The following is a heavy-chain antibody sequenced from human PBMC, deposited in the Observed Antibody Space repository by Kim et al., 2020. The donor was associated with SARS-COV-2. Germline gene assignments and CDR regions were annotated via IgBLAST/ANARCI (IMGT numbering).Heavy chain of an antibody. D-gene: IGHD4-17*01. J-gene: IGHJ6*02. CDR2: INYSGSAT. CDR1: GFTFNTYA. V-gene: IGHV3-23*01. CDR3: AKSTVASTLRKGLDV. Sequence: GGSLRLSCAASGFTFNTYAMAWVRQAPGKGLAWVSGINYSGSATFYADYVRGRFTISRDNSKNTLFLQMNSLRAEDTAVYFCAKSTVASTLRKGLDVWGQGTTVTVSS.